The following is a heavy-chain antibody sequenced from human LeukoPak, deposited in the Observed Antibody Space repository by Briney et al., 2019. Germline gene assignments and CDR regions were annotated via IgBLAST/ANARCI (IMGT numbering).Heavy chain of an antibody. CDR1: GGSISSGGYY. Sequence: SETLSLTCTVSGGSISSGGYYWSWIRQHPGKGLEWIGYIYYSGSTDYNPSLKSRVTISVDTSKNQFSLKLSSVTAADTAVYYCARTDERRYCSGGSCMVFGCWGQGTLVTVSS. V-gene: IGHV4-31*03. J-gene: IGHJ4*02. CDR2: IYYSGST. CDR3: ARTDERRYCSGGSCMVFGC. D-gene: IGHD2-15*01.